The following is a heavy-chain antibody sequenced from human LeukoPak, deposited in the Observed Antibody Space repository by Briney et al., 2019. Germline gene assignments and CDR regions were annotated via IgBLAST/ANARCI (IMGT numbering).Heavy chain of an antibody. CDR1: GYTFTSYG. CDR2: ISAYNGNT. CDR3: ARVFRPVTSYYYYGMDV. Sequence: ASVKVSCKASGYTFTSYGISWVRQAPGQGLEWMGWISAYNGNTNYAQKLQGRVTMTTDTSTSTAYMELSSLRSEDTAVYYCARVFRPVTSYYYYGMDVWGQGTTVTVSS. V-gene: IGHV1-18*01. D-gene: IGHD4-17*01. J-gene: IGHJ6*02.